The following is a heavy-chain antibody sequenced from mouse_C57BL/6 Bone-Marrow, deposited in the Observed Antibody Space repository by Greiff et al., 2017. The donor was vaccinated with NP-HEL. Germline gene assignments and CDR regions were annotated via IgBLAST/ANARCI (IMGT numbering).Heavy chain of an antibody. D-gene: IGHD2-3*01. CDR3: ARSDGYYYFDV. V-gene: IGHV1-63*01. Sequence: QVQLQQSGAELVRPGTSVKMSCKASGYTFTNYWIGWAKQRPGHGLEWIGDIYPGGGYTNYNEKFKGKATLTADKSSSTAYMQFSSLTSDDSAIYYCARSDGYYYFDVWGTGTTVTVSS. J-gene: IGHJ1*03. CDR2: IYPGGGYT. CDR1: GYTFTNYW.